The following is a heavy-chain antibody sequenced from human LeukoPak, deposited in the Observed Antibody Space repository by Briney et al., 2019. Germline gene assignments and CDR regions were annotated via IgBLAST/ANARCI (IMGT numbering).Heavy chain of an antibody. CDR1: GFTFSSYG. CDR3: AKDLVLAGGFDY. J-gene: IGHJ4*02. Sequence: GGSLRLSCAASGFTFSSYGMHWVRRAPGKGLEWVAFIRYDGSNKYYADSVKGRFTISRDNSKNTLYLQMNSLRAEDTAVYYCAKDLVLAGGFDYWGQGTLVTVSS. CDR2: IRYDGSNK. V-gene: IGHV3-30*02. D-gene: IGHD6-19*01.